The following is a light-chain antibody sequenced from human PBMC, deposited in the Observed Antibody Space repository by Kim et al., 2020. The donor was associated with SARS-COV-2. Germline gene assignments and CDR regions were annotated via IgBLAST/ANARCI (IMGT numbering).Light chain of an antibody. CDR2: SDN. V-gene: IGLV1-44*01. CDR1: SSNIGKFS. Sequence: PRQEVTISCSGNSSNIGKFSVNWYQQLPGAAPKLLIHSDNQRPSGVPDRFSGSKSATSASLAISGLQSDDEGDYYCASWDDTLQGIFGGGTQLTVL. J-gene: IGLJ2*01. CDR3: ASWDDTLQGI.